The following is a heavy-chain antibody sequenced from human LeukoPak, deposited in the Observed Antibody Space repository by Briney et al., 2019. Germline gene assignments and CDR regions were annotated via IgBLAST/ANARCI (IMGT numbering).Heavy chain of an antibody. D-gene: IGHD3-9*01. V-gene: IGHV4-30-2*03. CDR2: IYYSGST. CDR1: GGSISSGGYS. Sequence: MSSETLSLTCAVSGGSISSGGYSWRWIRQPPGKGLEWIGYIYYSGSTYYNLSLKSRVTISVDTSKNQFSLKLSSVTAADTAVYYCARPEYYDILTSYYYWGQGTLVTVSS. CDR3: ARPEYYDILTSYYY. J-gene: IGHJ4*02.